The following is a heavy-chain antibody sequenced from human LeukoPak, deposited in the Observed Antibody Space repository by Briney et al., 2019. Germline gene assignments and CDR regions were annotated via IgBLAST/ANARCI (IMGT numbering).Heavy chain of an antibody. Sequence: SETLSLTCAVYGGSFSGYYWSWIRQPPGKGLEWIGEINHSGSTNYNPSLKGRVTISVDTSKNQFSLKLSSVTAADTAVYYCARAGGVKTAALDLDYWGQGTLVTVSS. CDR2: INHSGST. J-gene: IGHJ4*02. V-gene: IGHV4-34*01. CDR3: ARAGGVKTAALDLDY. CDR1: GGSFSGYY. D-gene: IGHD6-25*01.